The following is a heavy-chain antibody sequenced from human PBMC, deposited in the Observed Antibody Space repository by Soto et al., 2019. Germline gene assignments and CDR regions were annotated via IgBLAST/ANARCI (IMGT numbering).Heavy chain of an antibody. D-gene: IGHD3-10*01. J-gene: IGHJ6*03. V-gene: IGHV3-7*01. CDR3: ARAPASAYGSGKYYYYYMDV. CDR1: GFTFSSYW. CDR2: IKQDGSEK. Sequence: EVQLVESGGGLVQPGGSLRLSCAASGFTFSSYWMSWVRQAPGKGLEWVANIKQDGSEKYYVDSVKGRFTISRDNAKNSLYLQMNSLRAEDTAVYYCARAPASAYGSGKYYYYYMDVWGKGTTVTVSS.